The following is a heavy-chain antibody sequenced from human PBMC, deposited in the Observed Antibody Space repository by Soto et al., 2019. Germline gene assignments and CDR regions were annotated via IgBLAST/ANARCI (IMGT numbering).Heavy chain of an antibody. D-gene: IGHD3-3*01. CDR1: GYNFAGYW. CDR3: ARGGVSTRTFDY. CDR2: IYPSDSDT. V-gene: IGHV5-51*01. Sequence: GESLRISCKGSGYNFAGYWIAWVRQMPGKGLELMGIIYPSDSDTRYRPSFQGQVTISADKSISSAYLQWSSLRASDTAMYYCARGGVSTRTFDYWGQGTPVTV. J-gene: IGHJ4*02.